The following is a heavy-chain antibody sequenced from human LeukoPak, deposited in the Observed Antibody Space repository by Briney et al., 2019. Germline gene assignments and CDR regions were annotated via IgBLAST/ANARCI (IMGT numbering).Heavy chain of an antibody. D-gene: IGHD6-19*01. V-gene: IGHV3-21*01. J-gene: IGHJ4*02. CDR1: GFTFSNSD. CDR3: ARNLNSPIAVAGSDY. Sequence: PGGSLRLSCAASGFTFSNSDMEWVRQAPGKGLEWVSSITPSSTYIYYAESMRGRFTVSSDNAKNSLYLQMNSLTAEDTAVCYCARNLNSPIAVAGSDYWGQGTLVTVSS. CDR2: ITPSSTYI.